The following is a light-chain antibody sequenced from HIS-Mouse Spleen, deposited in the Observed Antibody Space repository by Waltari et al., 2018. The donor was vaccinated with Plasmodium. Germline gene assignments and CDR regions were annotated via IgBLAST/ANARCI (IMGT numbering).Light chain of an antibody. CDR2: KDR. J-gene: IGLJ2*01. V-gene: IGLV3-25*03. Sequence: SYELTQPPSVSVSPGQTARITCSGDALPMQYPSWYQQKPVQAPVLVIYKDRERPSGIPERFSGSSSGTTVTLTISGVQAEDEADYYCQSADSSGTYQVFGGGTKLTVL. CDR1: ALPMQY. CDR3: QSADSSGTYQV.